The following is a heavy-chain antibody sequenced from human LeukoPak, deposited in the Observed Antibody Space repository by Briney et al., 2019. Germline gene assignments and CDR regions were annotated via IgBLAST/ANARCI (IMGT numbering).Heavy chain of an antibody. J-gene: IGHJ4*02. CDR2: IIPIFGTA. Sequence: SVKVSCKASGYTFTSYVMHWVRQAPGQGLEWMGGIIPIFGTANYAQKFQGRVTITADESTSTAYMELSSLRSEDTAVYYCARSIVVVPAAPAPFDYWGQGTLVTVSS. V-gene: IGHV1-69*13. CDR3: ARSIVVVPAAPAPFDY. D-gene: IGHD2-2*01. CDR1: GYTFTSYV.